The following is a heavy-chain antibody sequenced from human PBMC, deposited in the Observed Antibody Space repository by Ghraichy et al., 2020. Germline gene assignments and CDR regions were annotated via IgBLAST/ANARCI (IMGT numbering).Heavy chain of an antibody. CDR2: IYTSGST. D-gene: IGHD3-16*02. V-gene: IGHV4-61*02. CDR3: AREDYVWGSYRYPLTGYFDL. Sequence: SETLSLTCTVSGGSISSGSYYWSWIRQPAGKGLEWIGRIYTSGSTNYNPSLKSRVTISVDTSKNQFSLKLSSVTAADTAVYYCAREDYVWGSYRYPLTGYFDLWGHGTLVTVSS. CDR1: GGSISSGSYY. J-gene: IGHJ2*01.